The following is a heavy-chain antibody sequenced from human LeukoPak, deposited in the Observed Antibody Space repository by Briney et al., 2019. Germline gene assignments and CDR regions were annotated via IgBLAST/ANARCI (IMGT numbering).Heavy chain of an antibody. J-gene: IGHJ4*02. D-gene: IGHD5-18*01. Sequence: SVKVSCKASGGTFSSYAISWVGQAPGQGLEWMGRIIPILGIANYAQKFQGRVTITADKSTSTAYMELSSLRSEDTAVYYCARVDTAMVIDYWGQGTPVTVSS. CDR3: ARVDTAMVIDY. CDR2: IIPILGIA. V-gene: IGHV1-69*04. CDR1: GGTFSSYA.